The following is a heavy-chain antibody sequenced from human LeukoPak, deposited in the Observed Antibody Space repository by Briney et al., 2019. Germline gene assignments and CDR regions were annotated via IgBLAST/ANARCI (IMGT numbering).Heavy chain of an antibody. CDR2: INPNSGGT. CDR3: ARTTGPNTMIVVDYYYYGMDV. CDR1: GYTFTGYY. J-gene: IGHJ6*02. Sequence: ASVKVSCKASGYTFTGYYMHWVRQAPGQGLEWMGWINPNSGGTNYAQKFQGRVTMTRDTSISTAYMELSRLRSDDTAVYYCARTTGPNTMIVVDYYYYGMDVWGQGTTVSVSS. V-gene: IGHV1-2*02. D-gene: IGHD3-22*01.